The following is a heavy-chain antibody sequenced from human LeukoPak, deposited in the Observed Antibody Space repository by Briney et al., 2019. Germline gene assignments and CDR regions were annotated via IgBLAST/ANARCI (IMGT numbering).Heavy chain of an antibody. CDR1: GFTFSSYW. J-gene: IGHJ4*02. CDR3: AKDSGSGWYNPFDY. CDR2: IKQDGSEK. Sequence: SGGSLRLSCAASGFTFSSYWMSWVRQAPGKGLEWVANIKQDGSEKYYVDSVKGRFTISRDNAKKSLYLQMNSLRAEDTALYYCAKDSGSGWYNPFDYWGQGTLVTVSS. D-gene: IGHD6-19*01. V-gene: IGHV3-7*03.